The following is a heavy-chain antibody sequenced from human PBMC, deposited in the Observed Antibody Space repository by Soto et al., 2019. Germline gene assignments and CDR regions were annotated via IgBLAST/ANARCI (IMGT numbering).Heavy chain of an antibody. CDR1: GFTVSSYG. V-gene: IGHV3-30-3*01. Sequence: QVQLVESGGGVVQPGRSLRLSCAASGFTVSSYGIHWVRQAPGKGLEWVALISYDGSNKYYADSVKGRFTISRDNSQNTLYMQMNSVRAEDTAVYYCARDGDSSGFYTWYFDLWGRGTLVTVSS. CDR2: ISYDGSNK. J-gene: IGHJ2*01. CDR3: ARDGDSSGFYTWYFDL. D-gene: IGHD3-22*01.